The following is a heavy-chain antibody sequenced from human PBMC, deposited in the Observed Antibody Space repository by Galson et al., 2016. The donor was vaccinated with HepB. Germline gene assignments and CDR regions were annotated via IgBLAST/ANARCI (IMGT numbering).Heavy chain of an antibody. CDR3: ARGLGGILVFDY. CDR1: GDSVSSHNAA. Sequence: CAISGDSVSSHNAAWNWIRQSPSRGLEWLGRTYWRSKWYYKYAVAVESRININADPSHNQFSLQLTSVTPENTALYYCARGLGGILVFDYWAQGTLVTVSS. D-gene: IGHD3-10*01. CDR2: TYWRSKWYY. J-gene: IGHJ4*02. V-gene: IGHV6-1*01.